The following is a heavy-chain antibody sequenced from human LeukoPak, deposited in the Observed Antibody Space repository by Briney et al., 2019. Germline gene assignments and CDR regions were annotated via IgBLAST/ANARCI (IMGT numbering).Heavy chain of an antibody. CDR1: GYTFTSYA. J-gene: IGHJ4*02. Sequence: ASLKVSCKASGYTFTSYAMHWVRQAPGQRLEWMGWINAGNGNTKYSQKFQGRVTITRDTSASTAYMELSSLRSEDTAVYYCARGLSSGWYIVYFDYWGQGTLVTVSS. V-gene: IGHV1-3*01. CDR2: INAGNGNT. D-gene: IGHD6-19*01. CDR3: ARGLSSGWYIVYFDY.